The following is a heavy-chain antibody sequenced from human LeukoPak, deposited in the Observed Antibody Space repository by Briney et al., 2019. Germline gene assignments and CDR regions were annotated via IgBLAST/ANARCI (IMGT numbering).Heavy chain of an antibody. J-gene: IGHJ4*02. Sequence: PGGSLRLSCAASGFTFSSYSMNWVRQAPGKGLEWVSSISSSSSYIYYADSVKGRFTISRDNAKNSLYLQMNSLGAEDTAVYYCARVWCSSTSCQYDDYWGQGTLVTVSS. CDR2: ISSSSSYI. D-gene: IGHD2-2*01. V-gene: IGHV3-21*01. CDR1: GFTFSSYS. CDR3: ARVWCSSTSCQYDDY.